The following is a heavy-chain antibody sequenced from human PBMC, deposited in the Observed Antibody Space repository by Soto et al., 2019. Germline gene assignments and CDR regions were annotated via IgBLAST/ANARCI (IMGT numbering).Heavy chain of an antibody. Sequence: EVQLVESGGGLVKPGESLRLSCAASGFTFYSFSMNWVRQAAGRGPEWVSSIDTTSNYIYYADSVRGRFTISRDNAKDSLYLQMYSLRAEDTAVYYCVRDIGQYFRSGYMDVWGRGTTLTVSS. J-gene: IGHJ6*03. D-gene: IGHD3-9*01. CDR1: GFTFYSFS. CDR3: VRDIGQYFRSGYMDV. V-gene: IGHV3-21*01. CDR2: IDTTSNYI.